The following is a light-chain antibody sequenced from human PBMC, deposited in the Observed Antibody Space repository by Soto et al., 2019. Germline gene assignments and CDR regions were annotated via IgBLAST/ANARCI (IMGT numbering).Light chain of an antibody. V-gene: IGKV1-5*01. CDR3: QHYNSYWT. CDR1: DSISSW. CDR2: DAS. J-gene: IGKJ1*01. Sequence: DIQMAQSPSTLSASMGDRVTITCRASDSISSWLAWYQQKPGKAPKLLIYDASSLESGVPSRFSGSGSGTEFTLTISSLQPDDFATYYCQHYNSYWTFGQGTKVDIK.